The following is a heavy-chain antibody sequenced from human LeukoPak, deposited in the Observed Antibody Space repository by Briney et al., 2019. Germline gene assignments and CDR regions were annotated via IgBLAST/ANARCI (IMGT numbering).Heavy chain of an antibody. V-gene: IGHV4-34*01. D-gene: IGHD3-3*01. CDR3: ARVGPLRFLEWLLRGYYYYYMDV. CDR1: GFTFSSYE. J-gene: IGHJ6*03. Sequence: GSLRLSCAASGFTFSSYEMNWVRQPPGKGLEWIGEINHSGSTNYNPSLKSRVTISVDTSKNQFSLKLSSVTAADTAVYYCARVGPLRFLEWLLRGYYYYYMDVWGKGTTVTVSS. CDR2: INHSGST.